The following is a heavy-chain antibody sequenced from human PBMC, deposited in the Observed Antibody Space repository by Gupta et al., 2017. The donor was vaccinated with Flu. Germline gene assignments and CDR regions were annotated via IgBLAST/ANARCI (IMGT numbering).Heavy chain of an antibody. V-gene: IGHV4-39*02. CDR1: GDSITSPHSY. Sequence: QLRLQESGPRLVKPSETLSLTCSVSGDSITSPHSYWVWVRQPPGKGLEWIATIYFSGTTYYNPSLRSRISMSVDTSKNHFSLRLTSVTPTDTAVYYCVQLRTMDDSRDRNYYYAGMDVWGQGTAGTVSS. D-gene: IGHD3-22*01. CDR2: IYFSGTT. CDR3: VQLRTMDDSRDRNYYYAGMDV. J-gene: IGHJ6*02.